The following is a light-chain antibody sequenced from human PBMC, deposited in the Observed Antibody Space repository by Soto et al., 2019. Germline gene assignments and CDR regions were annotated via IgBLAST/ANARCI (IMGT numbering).Light chain of an antibody. J-gene: IGLJ1*01. CDR2: DVS. Sequence: QSALTQPRSVSGSPGQSITISCTGTSSDVGGYNYVSWYRQHPGKAPKLMIYDVSKRPSGVPDRFSGSKSGNTASLTISGLLAEDEADYYCCSYAGSYTHYVFGTGTKVTVL. V-gene: IGLV2-11*01. CDR1: SSDVGGYNY. CDR3: CSYAGSYTHYV.